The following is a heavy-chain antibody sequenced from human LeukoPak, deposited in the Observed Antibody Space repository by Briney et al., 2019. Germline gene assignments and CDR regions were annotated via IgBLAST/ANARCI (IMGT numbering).Heavy chain of an antibody. CDR1: GYTFTSYY. Sequence: GASVKVSCKASGYTFTSYYMHWVRQAPGQGLEWMGIINPSGGSTSYAQKFQGRVTMTRDTSTSTVYMELSSLRSEDTAVYYCARDLDNYDYVWGSYRYTGYFDYWGQGTLVTVSS. J-gene: IGHJ4*02. D-gene: IGHD3-16*02. CDR3: ARDLDNYDYVWGSYRYTGYFDY. V-gene: IGHV1-46*01. CDR2: INPSGGST.